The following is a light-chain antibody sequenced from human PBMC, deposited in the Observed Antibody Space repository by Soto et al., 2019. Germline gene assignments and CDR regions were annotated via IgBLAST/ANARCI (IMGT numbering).Light chain of an antibody. CDR2: GAP. Sequence: EIVLTQSPGTLSLSPGERATLSCRASHSVGSSHLAWYQQKPGQAPRLLIYGAPSRATGVPDRFSGSGSGTDFTLTISRLEPEDSAVYYCQQYVGWTFGQGTKVEIK. J-gene: IGKJ1*01. V-gene: IGKV3-20*01. CDR1: HSVGSSH. CDR3: QQYVGWT.